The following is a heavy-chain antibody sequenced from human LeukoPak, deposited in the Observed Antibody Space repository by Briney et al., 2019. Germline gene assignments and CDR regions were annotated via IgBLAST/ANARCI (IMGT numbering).Heavy chain of an antibody. J-gene: IGHJ5*02. V-gene: IGHV3-30*04. D-gene: IGHD2-2*01. CDR2: ISYDGSNK. Sequence: GGSLRLSCAASGFTFSSYAMHWVRQAPGKGLEWVAVISYDGSNKYYADSVKGRFTISRDNYKNTLYLQMNSLRTEDTAVYYCAKRARRYCSSTSCLTYNWFDPWGQGTLVTVSS. CDR1: GFTFSSYA. CDR3: AKRARRYCSSTSCLTYNWFDP.